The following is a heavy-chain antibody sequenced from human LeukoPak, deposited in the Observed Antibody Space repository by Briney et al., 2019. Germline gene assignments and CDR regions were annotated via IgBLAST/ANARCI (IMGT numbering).Heavy chain of an antibody. CDR3: ARDTPYYYDSSGVSS. D-gene: IGHD3-22*01. V-gene: IGHV3-21*01. J-gene: IGHJ4*02. CDR1: GFSFNNAW. Sequence: GGSLRLSCAASGFSFNNAWMSWVRQAPGKGLEWVSSISSSSSYIYYADSVKGRFTISRDNAKNSLYLQMNSLRAEDTAVYYCARDTPYYYDSSGVSSWGQGTLVTVSS. CDR2: ISSSSSYI.